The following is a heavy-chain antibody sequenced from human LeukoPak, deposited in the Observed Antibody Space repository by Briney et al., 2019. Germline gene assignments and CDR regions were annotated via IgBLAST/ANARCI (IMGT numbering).Heavy chain of an antibody. Sequence: GGSLRLSCAASGFTFSSNWMHWVRQAPGKGLVWVSRINSDGSSTSYADSVKGRFTISRDNAKNTLYLQMNSLRAEDTAVYYCARGVTIFGVVIKFYNWFDPWGQGTLVTVSS. D-gene: IGHD3-3*01. V-gene: IGHV3-74*01. CDR1: GFTFSSNW. CDR2: INSDGSST. J-gene: IGHJ5*02. CDR3: ARGVTIFGVVIKFYNWFDP.